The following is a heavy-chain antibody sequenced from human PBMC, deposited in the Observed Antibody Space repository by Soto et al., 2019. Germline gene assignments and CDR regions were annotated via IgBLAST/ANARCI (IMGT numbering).Heavy chain of an antibody. Sequence: VGSLRLSCVASGFTFSSYAMSWVRQAPGKGLEWVSAISGSGGSTYYADSVKGRFTISRDNSKNTLYLQMNSLRAEDTAVYYCAKFSMATITYFDYWGQGTLVTVSS. CDR2: ISGSGGST. J-gene: IGHJ4*02. CDR1: GFTFSSYA. D-gene: IGHD5-12*01. CDR3: AKFSMATITYFDY. V-gene: IGHV3-23*01.